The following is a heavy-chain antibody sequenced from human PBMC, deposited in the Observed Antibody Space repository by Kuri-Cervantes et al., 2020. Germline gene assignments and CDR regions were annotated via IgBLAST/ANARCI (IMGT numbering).Heavy chain of an antibody. CDR3: ARLSVTMARDY. V-gene: IGHV4-39*01. CDR2: IYYSGST. D-gene: IGHD3-10*01. J-gene: IGHJ4*02. Sequence: SETLSLTCTVSGGSISSSSYYWGWIRQPPGKGLEWIGSIYYSGSTYYNPSLKSRVTISVDTSKNQFSLKLSSVTAADTAVYYCARLSVTMARDYWGQGTLVTVSS. CDR1: GGSISSSSYY.